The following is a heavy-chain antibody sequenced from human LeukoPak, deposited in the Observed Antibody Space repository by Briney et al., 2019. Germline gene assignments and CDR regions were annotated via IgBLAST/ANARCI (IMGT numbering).Heavy chain of an antibody. CDR1: GYTFTSYY. Sequence: AASVKVSCKASGYTFTSYYMHWVRQAPGQGLEWMGIINPSGGSTSYAQKFQGRVTMTRDTSTSTVYMELSSLRSEDTAVYYCARPRTYYDFWRGYPPFDYWGQGTLVTVSS. V-gene: IGHV1-46*01. D-gene: IGHD3-3*01. CDR2: INPSGGST. CDR3: ARPRTYYDFWRGYPPFDY. J-gene: IGHJ4*02.